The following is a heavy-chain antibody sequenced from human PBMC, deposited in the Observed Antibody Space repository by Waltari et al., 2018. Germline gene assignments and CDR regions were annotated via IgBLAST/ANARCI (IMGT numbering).Heavy chain of an antibody. J-gene: IGHJ6*03. CDR2: IYYSGST. CDR3: ARHVKDGSLYYYYYYYMDV. D-gene: IGHD3-16*01. V-gene: IGHV4-39*01. Sequence: QLQLQESGPGLVKPSETLSLTCTVSGGSLSSSSYYWGWIRQPPGKGLEWIGSIYYSGSTYYNPSLKSRVTISVDTSKNQFSLKLSSVTAADTAVYYCARHVKDGSLYYYYYYYMDVWGKGTTVTVSS. CDR1: GGSLSSSSYY.